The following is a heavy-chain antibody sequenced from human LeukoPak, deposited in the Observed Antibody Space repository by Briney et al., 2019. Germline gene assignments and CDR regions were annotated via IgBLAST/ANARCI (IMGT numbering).Heavy chain of an antibody. CDR2: MNPNSGNT. CDR1: GGTFSSYA. J-gene: IGHJ5*02. CDR3: ARRRPYYYGSGSRNWFDP. Sequence: ASVKVSCKASGGTFSSYAINWVRQATGQGLEWMGWMNPNSGNTGYAQKFQGRVTMTRNTSISTAYMELSSLRSEDTAVYYCARRRPYYYGSGSRNWFDPWGQGTLVTVSS. V-gene: IGHV1-8*02. D-gene: IGHD3-10*01.